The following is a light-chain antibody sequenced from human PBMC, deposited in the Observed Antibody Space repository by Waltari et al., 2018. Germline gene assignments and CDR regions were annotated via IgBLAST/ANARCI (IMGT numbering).Light chain of an antibody. CDR3: QQRGTWSAWT. CDR1: QDINAY. Sequence: IVLTQSPVTLSLSPGERATLSCRASQDINAYVGWYQQKPGQAPRLLIYDTSNRAAGVSARFSGSGSGTDFTLTISSLEPEDFAVYYCQQRGTWSAWTFGQGTKIEMK. J-gene: IGKJ1*01. V-gene: IGKV3-11*01. CDR2: DTS.